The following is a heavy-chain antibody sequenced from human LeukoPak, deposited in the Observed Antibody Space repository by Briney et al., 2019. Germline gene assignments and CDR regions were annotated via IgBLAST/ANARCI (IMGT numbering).Heavy chain of an antibody. J-gene: IGHJ4*02. V-gene: IGHV3-30*02. CDR2: IRYDGSNK. CDR3: AKDSVVAASTPGF. Sequence: GGSLRLSCAASGFTFSSYGMHWVRQAPGKGLESVAVIRYDGSNKEYADSVKGRFTISRDNSKNTLYLQMNSLRAEDTAVYYCAKDSVVAASTPGFWGQGTLVTVSS. D-gene: IGHD2-15*01. CDR1: GFTFSSYG.